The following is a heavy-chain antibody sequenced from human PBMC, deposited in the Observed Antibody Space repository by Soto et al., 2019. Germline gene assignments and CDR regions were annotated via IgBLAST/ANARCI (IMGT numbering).Heavy chain of an antibody. CDR1: GGSISTFY. CDR2: INYSGST. D-gene: IGHD3-16*01. J-gene: IGHJ4*02. CDR3: ARVGGWVSNY. Sequence: PSETLSLTCTVSGGSISTFYWTWIRQPPGKGLEWIGYINYSGSTNYNPSLKSRVTISVDTSKNQFSLKLSSVTAADTAVYYCARVGGWVSNYWGQGTLVTVSS. V-gene: IGHV4-59*01.